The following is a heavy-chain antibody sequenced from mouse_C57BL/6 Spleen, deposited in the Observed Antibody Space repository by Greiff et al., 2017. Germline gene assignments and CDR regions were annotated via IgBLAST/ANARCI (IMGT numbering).Heavy chain of an antibody. V-gene: IGHV3-3*01. CDR1: GFSINSDCY. J-gene: IGHJ4*01. D-gene: IGHD2-4*01. CDR3: ARVDYDYAMDY. Sequence: EVKLQESGPSLVRPSQSLSLTCIVTGFSINSDCYWIWIRQFPGNNLEYIGYTFYSGITYYNPSLESRTNITGDTSKNQFSLKLSSVTTEDTATYYCARVDYDYAMDYWGQGTSVTVSS. CDR2: TFYSGIT.